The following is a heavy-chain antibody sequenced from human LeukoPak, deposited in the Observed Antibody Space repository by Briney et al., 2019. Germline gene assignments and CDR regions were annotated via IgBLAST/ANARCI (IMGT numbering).Heavy chain of an antibody. CDR3: AGTLRGYGSGANWFDP. CDR2: IKQDGSEK. CDR1: RFTFSSYW. J-gene: IGHJ5*02. V-gene: IGHV3-7*01. D-gene: IGHD3-10*01. Sequence: PGGSLRLSCAASRFTFSSYWMSWVRQAPGKGLEWVANIKQDGSEKYYVDSVKGRFTISRDNAKNSLYLQMNSLRAEDTAVYYCAGTLRGYGSGANWFDPWGQGTLVTVSS.